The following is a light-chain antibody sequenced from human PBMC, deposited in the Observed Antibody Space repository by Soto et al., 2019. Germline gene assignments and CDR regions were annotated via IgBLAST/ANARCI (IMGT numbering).Light chain of an antibody. CDR2: DAS. V-gene: IGKV1-33*01. CDR3: QQYDNLPIT. CDR1: QDIRNY. J-gene: IGKJ5*01. Sequence: DIQMTPSPSSLSASVGDRVTITCKSSQDIRNYLNWYQQKPGKAPKLLIYDASNLETGVPSRFSGSGSGTDFTFTISSLQPEDIATYYCQQYDNLPITFGQGTRLEIK.